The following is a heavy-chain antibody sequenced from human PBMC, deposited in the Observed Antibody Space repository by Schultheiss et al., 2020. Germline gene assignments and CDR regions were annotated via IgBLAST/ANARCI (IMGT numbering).Heavy chain of an antibody. CDR1: GGSFSGYY. Sequence: SETLSLTCAVYGGSFSGYYWSWIRQPPGKGLEWIGEINHSGSTNYNPSLKSRVTMSVDTSKNQFSLKLSSVTAADTAVYYCARDSRIAVAGLMVYWGQGTLVTVSS. J-gene: IGHJ4*02. CDR2: INHSGST. V-gene: IGHV4-34*01. CDR3: ARDSRIAVAGLMVY. D-gene: IGHD6-19*01.